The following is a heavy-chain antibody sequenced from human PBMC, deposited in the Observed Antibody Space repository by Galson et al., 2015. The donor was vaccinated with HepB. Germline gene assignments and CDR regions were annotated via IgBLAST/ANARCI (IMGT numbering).Heavy chain of an antibody. J-gene: IGHJ6*02. V-gene: IGHV3-15*01. CDR2: IKSKTDGGTT. Sequence: SLRLSCAASGFTFSNAWMSWVRQAPGKGLEWVGRIKSKTDGGTTDYAAPVKGRFTISRDDSKNTLYLQMNSLKTEDTAVYYCTTDHPGLSGSPYGMDVWGQGTTVTVSS. CDR3: TTDHPGLSGSPYGMDV. D-gene: IGHD1-26*01. CDR1: GFTFSNAW.